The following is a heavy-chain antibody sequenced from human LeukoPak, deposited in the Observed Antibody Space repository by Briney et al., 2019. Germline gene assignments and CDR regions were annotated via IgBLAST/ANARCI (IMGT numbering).Heavy chain of an antibody. J-gene: IGHJ4*02. D-gene: IGHD5-12*01. V-gene: IGHV3-53*04. Sequence: GGSLRLSCAASGFTVSSNYMSWVRQAPGKGLEWVSVIYSGGSTYYADSVKGRFTISRHNSKNTLYLQTNSLRAEDTAVYYCARTGYGKTYDYWGQGTLVTVSS. CDR1: GFTVSSNY. CDR3: ARTGYGKTYDY. CDR2: IYSGGST.